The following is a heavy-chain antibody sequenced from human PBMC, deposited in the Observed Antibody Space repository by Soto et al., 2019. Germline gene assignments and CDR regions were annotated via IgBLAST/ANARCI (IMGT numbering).Heavy chain of an antibody. Sequence: PGGSLRLSCAASGFIFSDHYMGWVRQAPGKGLEWVGQTKNKANGYNTEYDASVTGRCTISRAASKISLDLQMNSLRSDDSAVYYCICCISGRCDGGHGTLVTVST. CDR2: TKNKANGYNT. J-gene: IGHJ4*01. V-gene: IGHV3-72*01. CDR3: ICCISGRCD. D-gene: IGHD3-16*02. CDR1: GFIFSDHY.